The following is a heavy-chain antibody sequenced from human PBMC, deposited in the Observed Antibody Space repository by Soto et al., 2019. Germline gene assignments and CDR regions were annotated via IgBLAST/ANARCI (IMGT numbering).Heavy chain of an antibody. V-gene: IGHV3-53*02. D-gene: IGHD1-1*01. CDR3: AGATGSY. J-gene: IGHJ4*02. CDR1: GFTVSSNY. CDR2: IYSGGNT. Sequence: EVQLVETGGGLIQPGGSLRLSCTASGFTVSSNYMTWVRQAPGKGLEWVSVIYSGGNTYYADSVKGRFTSSRDKSKNTLYLQMNSLRAEDTAVDYCAGATGSYWGQGTLVTVSS.